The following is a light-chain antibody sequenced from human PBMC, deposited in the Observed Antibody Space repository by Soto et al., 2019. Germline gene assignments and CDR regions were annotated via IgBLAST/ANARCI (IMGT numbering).Light chain of an antibody. CDR2: AAS. J-gene: IGKJ4*01. Sequence: DIQMTQSPSSLSASVGDRVTITYRPSQGVNDYLAWYQQKPGKVPRLLIYAASTLQSGVSSRFSGSGSGTDFTLNSSSLQPEDVATYYCQKYNSAPPTTFGGGTKVEIK. V-gene: IGKV1-27*01. CDR1: QGVNDY. CDR3: QKYNSAPPTT.